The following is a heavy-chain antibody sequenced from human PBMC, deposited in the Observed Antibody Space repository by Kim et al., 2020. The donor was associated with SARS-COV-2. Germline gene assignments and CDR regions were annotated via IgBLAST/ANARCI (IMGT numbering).Heavy chain of an antibody. D-gene: IGHD4-4*01. V-gene: IGHV3-30*02. CDR3: AKADYSNYVNYYYGMDV. Sequence: VKGRFTISRDNSKNTLYLQMNSLRAEDTAVYYCAKADYSNYVNYYYGMDVWGQGTTVTVSS. J-gene: IGHJ6*02.